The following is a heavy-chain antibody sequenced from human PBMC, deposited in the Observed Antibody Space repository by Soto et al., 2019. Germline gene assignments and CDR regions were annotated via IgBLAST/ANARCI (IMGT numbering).Heavy chain of an antibody. V-gene: IGHV3-23*01. CDR3: AKAKNDYNWDNRPPFDY. CDR2: ISANDVGT. J-gene: IGHJ4*02. Sequence: EVQLLESGGGVVQPGGSLRLSCEASGFTLMNYAMTWIRQAPGKGLDWVSLISANDVGTYYAESVKTRFTISTDQSRNTVYLQMDSLRADDTAIYYCAKAKNDYNWDNRPPFDYWGQGTLVTVSS. D-gene: IGHD1-20*01. CDR1: GFTLMNYA.